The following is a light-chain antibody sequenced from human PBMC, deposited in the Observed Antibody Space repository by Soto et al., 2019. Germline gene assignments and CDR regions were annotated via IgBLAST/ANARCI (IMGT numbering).Light chain of an antibody. CDR1: SSDVGGYNY. Sequence: QSPLTQPASVSGSPGQSITISSTGTSSDVGGYNYVSWYQQHPGKAPKLMIYEVTNPPLGVSDRFSGSKSGHTASLTISGLQSEDEADYFCTSYTSSSTRDVFGTGTKVTVL. J-gene: IGLJ1*01. CDR2: EVT. CDR3: TSYTSSSTRDV. V-gene: IGLV2-14*01.